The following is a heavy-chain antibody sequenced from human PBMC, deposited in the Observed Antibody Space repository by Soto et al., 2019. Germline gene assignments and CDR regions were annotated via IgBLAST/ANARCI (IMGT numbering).Heavy chain of an antibody. Sequence: PSETLSLTCTVSGGSMSSSYYWTWIRQSPGKGLEWIGYIYYTGSTNYNPSLKSRVTISVDTPKNQFSLKLSSVTAADTAVYYCARVYGDYLDYWGQGTLVTVSS. V-gene: IGHV4-59*01. CDR2: IYYTGST. D-gene: IGHD4-17*01. CDR1: GGSMSSSYY. J-gene: IGHJ4*02. CDR3: ARVYGDYLDY.